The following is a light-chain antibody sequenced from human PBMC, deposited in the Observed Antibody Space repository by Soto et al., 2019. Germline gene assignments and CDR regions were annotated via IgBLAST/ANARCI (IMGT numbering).Light chain of an antibody. J-gene: IGKJ5*01. CDR3: QQYGNTLSIT. V-gene: IGKV3-20*01. CDR2: GTS. CDR1: QTISSNY. Sequence: EIVLTQSPGTLSLSPGERATLSCRAGQTISSNYLAWYQQKPGRAPRLLIYGTSSRAAGIPDRFSGSGSGTDFTLTISRLEPEDFAVYYCQQYGNTLSITFGQGTRLDIK.